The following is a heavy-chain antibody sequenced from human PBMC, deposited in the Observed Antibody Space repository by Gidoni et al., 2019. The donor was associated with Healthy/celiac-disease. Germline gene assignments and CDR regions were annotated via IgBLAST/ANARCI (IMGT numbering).Heavy chain of an antibody. CDR3: AKENPRDQQWLARYFDY. V-gene: IGHV3-30*18. J-gene: IGHJ4*02. CDR2: ISYDGSNK. CDR1: GFTFSSYG. Sequence: QVQLVASGGGVVQPGRSLRRSCAAPGFTFSSYGMHWVRQAPGKGLEWVAVISYDGSNKYYADSVKGRFTISRDNSKNTLYLQMNSLRAEDTAVYYCAKENPRDQQWLARYFDYWGQGTLVTVSS. D-gene: IGHD6-19*01.